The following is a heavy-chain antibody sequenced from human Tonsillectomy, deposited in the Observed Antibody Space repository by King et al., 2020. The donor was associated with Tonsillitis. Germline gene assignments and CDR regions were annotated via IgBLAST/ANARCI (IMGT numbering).Heavy chain of an antibody. V-gene: IGHV3-30*04. CDR1: GFTFRTYA. CDR3: AREYDYGDSSGYFDY. J-gene: IGHJ4*02. CDR2: ISYDGRNK. Sequence: VQLVESGGGVVQPGRSLRLSCAASGFTFRTYAMHWVRQAPGKGLEGVAVISYDGRNKYYADSVKGRFTISRDNAKNTLYLQMNSLRAEDTAVYYCAREYDYGDSSGYFDYWGQGTLVTVSS. D-gene: IGHD4-17*01.